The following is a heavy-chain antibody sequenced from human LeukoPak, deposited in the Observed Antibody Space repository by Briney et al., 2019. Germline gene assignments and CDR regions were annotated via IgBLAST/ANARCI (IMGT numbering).Heavy chain of an antibody. CDR2: LSRRGGTI. CDR1: GFTFSDYY. V-gene: IGHV3-11*01. J-gene: IGHJ3*02. Sequence: GGSLRLSCAASGFTFSDYYMAWIRQAPGKGLECISYLSRRGGTIYYADSVKGRFTISRDNSKNTLYLQMNSLRAEDTAVYYCASGPPYYDSSGYYWGDAFDIWGQGTMVTVSS. CDR3: ASGPPYYDSSGYYWGDAFDI. D-gene: IGHD3-22*01.